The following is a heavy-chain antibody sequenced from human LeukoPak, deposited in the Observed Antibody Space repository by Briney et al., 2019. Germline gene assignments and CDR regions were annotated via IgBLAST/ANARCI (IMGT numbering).Heavy chain of an antibody. CDR2: ISAYNGDT. D-gene: IGHD3-9*01. Sequence: ASVKVSCKASGYTFTNYAITWVRQAPGQGLEWMGWISAYNGDTNYAQKLQGRVTMTTDTSTSTAYMELRSLRSDDTAVYYCARGGVLDDILTAWFGPWGQGTLVTVSS. CDR3: ARGGVLDDILTAWFGP. V-gene: IGHV1-18*01. CDR1: GYTFTNYA. J-gene: IGHJ5*02.